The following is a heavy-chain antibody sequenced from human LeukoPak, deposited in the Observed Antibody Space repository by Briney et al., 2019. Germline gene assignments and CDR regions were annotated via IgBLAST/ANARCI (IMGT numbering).Heavy chain of an antibody. V-gene: IGHV4-59*11. D-gene: IGHD1-26*01. CDR3: ARKKPYYNSRSSYFDF. J-gene: IGHJ4*02. CDR2: IYYRENT. CDR1: GGSISNHY. Sequence: PSETLSLTCTVSGGSISNHYWSWIRQSPGKGLEWIGYIYYRENTNYNPSLRSRVTISVDTSKNQFSLKLSSLTAADTAVYFCARKKPYYNSRSSYFDFWGQGTLVTVSS.